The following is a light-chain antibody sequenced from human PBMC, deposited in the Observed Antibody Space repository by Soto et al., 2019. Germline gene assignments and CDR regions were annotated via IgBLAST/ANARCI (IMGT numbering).Light chain of an antibody. V-gene: IGKV3-11*01. CDR3: QQRSNWQGAT. J-gene: IGKJ4*01. CDR2: DAS. Sequence: EIVVTQSPATLSLSPGERATLSCRASQSVSSYLAWYQQKPGQAPRLLIYDASNRATGIPARFSGSGSGTDFTRTISSLEPEDSAVYYCQQRSNWQGATFGGGTKVEIK. CDR1: QSVSSY.